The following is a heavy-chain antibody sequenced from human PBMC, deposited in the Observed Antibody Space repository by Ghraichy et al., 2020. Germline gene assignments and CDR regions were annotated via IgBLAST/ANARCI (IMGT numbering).Heavy chain of an antibody. CDR3: ARGVEDTAMVPYAFDI. CDR2: IYHSGST. Sequence: SETLSLTCAVSGGSISSSNWWSWVRQPPGKGLEWIGEIYHSGSTNYNPSLKSRVTISVDKSKNQFSLKLSSVTAADTAVYYCARGVEDTAMVPYAFDIWGQGTMVTVSS. J-gene: IGHJ3*02. CDR1: GGSISSSNW. D-gene: IGHD5-18*01. V-gene: IGHV4-4*02.